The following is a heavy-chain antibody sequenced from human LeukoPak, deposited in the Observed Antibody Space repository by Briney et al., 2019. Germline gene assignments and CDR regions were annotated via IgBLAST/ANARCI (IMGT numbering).Heavy chain of an antibody. CDR1: GGSFSGYY. CDR3: ARADYYYDSSGYYVHDY. CDR2: INHSGST. V-gene: IGHV4-34*01. Sequence: PSETLSLTCAVYGGSFSGYYWSWIRQPPGKGLEWIGEINHSGSTNYNPSLKSRVTISVDTSKNQFSLKLSSVTAAGTAVYYCARADYYYDSSGYYVHDYWGQGTLVTVSS. J-gene: IGHJ4*02. D-gene: IGHD3-22*01.